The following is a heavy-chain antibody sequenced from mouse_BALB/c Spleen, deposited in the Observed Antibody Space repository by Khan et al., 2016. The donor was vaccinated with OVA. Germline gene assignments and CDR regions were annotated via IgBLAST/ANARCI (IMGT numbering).Heavy chain of an antibody. J-gene: IGHJ4*01. Sequence: VELVESGPGLVAPSQSLSITCTISGFSLTNYGVHWVRQPPGKGLEWLVVIWSDGSTTYNSALKSRLTISKDNSKSQVFLKVNILQTDDTAMYFCARQPYYHYNIMDYWGQGTSVTVSS. CDR2: IWSDGST. D-gene: IGHD2-4*01. CDR1: GFSLTNYG. V-gene: IGHV2-6-1*01. CDR3: ARQPYYHYNIMDY.